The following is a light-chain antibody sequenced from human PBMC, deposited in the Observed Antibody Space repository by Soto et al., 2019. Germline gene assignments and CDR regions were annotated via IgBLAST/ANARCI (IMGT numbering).Light chain of an antibody. J-gene: IGKJ5*01. V-gene: IGKV1-12*01. CDR1: QGISTN. CDR3: LQANRVPLS. CDR2: AAS. Sequence: DIQMTHTPSSVSASVGDRVTITCRASQGISTNLAWYQQKPGKAPKLLIYAASSLQSGVPPRFSGSGSGTDFTLTISSLQPEDFAIYYCLQANRVPLSCGQGTRLEIK.